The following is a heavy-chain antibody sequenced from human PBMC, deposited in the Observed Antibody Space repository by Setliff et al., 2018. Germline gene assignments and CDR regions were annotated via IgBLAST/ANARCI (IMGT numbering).Heavy chain of an antibody. Sequence: PSETLSLTCSVAGGSMTDFFWHWIRQSPGKGLEWIGYIYTKGSINYNPSLRSRVTISVDTSQNQFSLKLSSVTAADTAAYYCASHPRVTIFGVVAFDYWGQGILVTVSS. J-gene: IGHJ4*02. D-gene: IGHD3-3*01. CDR1: GGSMTDFF. CDR2: IYTKGSI. CDR3: ASHPRVTIFGVVAFDY. V-gene: IGHV4-4*08.